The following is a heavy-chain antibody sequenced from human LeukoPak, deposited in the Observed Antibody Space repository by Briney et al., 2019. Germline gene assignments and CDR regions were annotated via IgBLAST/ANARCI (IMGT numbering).Heavy chain of an antibody. J-gene: IGHJ4*02. D-gene: IGHD2-2*01. V-gene: IGHV4-39*07. Sequence: PSETLSLTCTVSGGSISSSSYYWGWIRQPPGKGLEWIGSIYYSGSTYYNPSLKSRVTISVDTSKNQFSLKLSSVTAADTAVYYCARAGEIRWIVVVPAAMKEFDYWGQGTLVTVSS. CDR3: ARAGEIRWIVVVPAAMKEFDY. CDR1: GGSISSSSYY. CDR2: IYYSGST.